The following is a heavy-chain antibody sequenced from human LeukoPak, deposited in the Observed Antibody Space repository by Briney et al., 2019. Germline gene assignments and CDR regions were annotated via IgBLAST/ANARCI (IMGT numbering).Heavy chain of an antibody. CDR1: GFTFSSYA. D-gene: IGHD3-22*01. CDR2: ISGSGGST. J-gene: IGHJ4*02. Sequence: GGSLRLSCAASGFTFSSYAMSWVRQAPGKGLEWVSAISGSGGSTYYADSVKGRFTISRDNSKNTLYLQMNSLRAEDTAVYYCAKDLAYYYDSSGFDYWGQGTLVTVPS. CDR3: AKDLAYYYDSSGFDY. V-gene: IGHV3-23*01.